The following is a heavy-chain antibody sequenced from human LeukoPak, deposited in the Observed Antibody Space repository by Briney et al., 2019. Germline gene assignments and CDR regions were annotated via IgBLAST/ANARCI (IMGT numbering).Heavy chain of an antibody. Sequence: GGSLRLSCAASGFTFSSYNMNWVRQAPGKGLEWVSSISTSSSYIYYADSVKGRFTISRDNAKNSLYLQMSSLRVEDTALYLCERHVTFLYSGGYYFQFVYWGQGSLVTVSS. CDR2: ISTSSSYI. J-gene: IGHJ4*02. CDR3: ERHVTFLYSGGYYFQFVY. D-gene: IGHD3-22*01. CDR1: GFTFSSYN. V-gene: IGHV3-21*01.